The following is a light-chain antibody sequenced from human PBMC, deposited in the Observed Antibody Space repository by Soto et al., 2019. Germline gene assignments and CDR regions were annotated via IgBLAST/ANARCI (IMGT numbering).Light chain of an antibody. V-gene: IGKV3-11*01. Sequence: EIVLTQSPATLSLSPGEGATLSCRASQSVSSYLAWYQQKPGQAPRLLIYDASNRATGIPARFSGSGSGTDFTLTISSLEPEDFAVYYCQQRSNWLTFXGGTKVDIK. J-gene: IGKJ4*01. CDR1: QSVSSY. CDR3: QQRSNWLT. CDR2: DAS.